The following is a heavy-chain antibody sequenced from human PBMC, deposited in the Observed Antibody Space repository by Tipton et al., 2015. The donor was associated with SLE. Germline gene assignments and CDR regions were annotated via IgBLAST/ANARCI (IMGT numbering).Heavy chain of an antibody. V-gene: IGHV4-61*09. D-gene: IGHD5-12*01. CDR1: GGSISSGDYY. J-gene: IGHJ4*02. CDR2: IYTSGST. Sequence: TLSLTCTVSGGSISSGDYYWNWIRQPAGKGLEWIGHIYTSGSTNYNPSLEGRVTMSVDTSRNQFSLKLTSVTAADTAVYYCARLREELRWDSGSERPIAVDNWGQGTLVTVSS. CDR3: ARLREELRWDSGSERPIAVDN.